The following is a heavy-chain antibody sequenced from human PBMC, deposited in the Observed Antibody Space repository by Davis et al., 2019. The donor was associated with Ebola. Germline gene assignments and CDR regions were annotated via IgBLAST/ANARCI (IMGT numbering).Heavy chain of an antibody. Sequence: PGGSLRLSCAASGFTFSSYWMHWVRQAPGKGLVWVSRINTDGSSTTYADSVKGRFTISRDNAKNTLYLQMNSLRAEDTAVYYCARDAPYCSSTSCYMSLYYYYMDVWGKGTTVTVSS. J-gene: IGHJ6*03. CDR2: INTDGSST. D-gene: IGHD2-2*02. V-gene: IGHV3-74*01. CDR3: ARDAPYCSSTSCYMSLYYYYMDV. CDR1: GFTFSSYW.